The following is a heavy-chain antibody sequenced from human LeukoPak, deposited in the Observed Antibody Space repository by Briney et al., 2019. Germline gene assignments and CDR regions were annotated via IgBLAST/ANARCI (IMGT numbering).Heavy chain of an antibody. V-gene: IGHV3-66*01. J-gene: IGHJ6*04. Sequence: GESLTLSCTVSGFTLNINYMTWVRQAPGEALEWVSVIYSRGKTYYAGSVKGRFTISRDNSKNTLYFQMNSLRAEDTAVYYCARASRATHYYCGMDVWGKGTRVSVS. D-gene: IGHD5-12*01. CDR2: IYSRGKT. CDR1: GFTLNINY. CDR3: ARASRATHYYCGMDV.